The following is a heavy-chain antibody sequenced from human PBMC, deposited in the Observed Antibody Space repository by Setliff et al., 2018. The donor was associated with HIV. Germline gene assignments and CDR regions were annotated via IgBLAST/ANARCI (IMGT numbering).Heavy chain of an antibody. CDR1: GYSISRGYY. CDR2: IYHSGGT. Sequence: SETLSLTCAVSGYSISRGYYWGWIRQPPGRGLEWIGNIYHSGGTHYNPSLRSRVTISVDTSKNHSSLKLSSVTAADTAVFYCARVPFTTGFDYWGQGILVTVSS. V-gene: IGHV4-38-2*01. D-gene: IGHD3-3*01. CDR3: ARVPFTTGFDY. J-gene: IGHJ4*02.